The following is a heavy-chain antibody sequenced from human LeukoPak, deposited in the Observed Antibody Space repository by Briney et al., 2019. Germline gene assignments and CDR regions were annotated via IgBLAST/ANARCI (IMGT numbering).Heavy chain of an antibody. CDR1: GFTFSSYS. CDR2: ISSSSSYI. J-gene: IGHJ4*02. D-gene: IGHD5-18*01. Sequence: GGSLRLSCAASGFTFSSYSMNWVRQAPGKGLEWVSSISSSSSYIYYADSVKGRFTISRDNAKNSLYLQMNSLRTEDTALYYCAKDPGYSYGLPPDYWGQGTLVTVSS. V-gene: IGHV3-21*04. CDR3: AKDPGYSYGLPPDY.